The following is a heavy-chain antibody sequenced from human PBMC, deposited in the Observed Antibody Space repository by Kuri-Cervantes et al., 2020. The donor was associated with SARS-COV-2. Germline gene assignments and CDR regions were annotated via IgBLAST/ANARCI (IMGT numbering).Heavy chain of an antibody. CDR1: GGSISSSSYY. Sequence: SETLSLTCAVSGGSISSSSYYWGWIRQPPGKGLEWIGSIYYSGSTYYNPSPKSRVTISVDTSKNQFSLKLSSVTAADTAVYYCARQSVVASDDWGQGTPVTVSS. V-gene: IGHV4-39*01. D-gene: IGHD2-15*01. CDR3: ARQSVVASDD. J-gene: IGHJ4*02. CDR2: IYYSGST.